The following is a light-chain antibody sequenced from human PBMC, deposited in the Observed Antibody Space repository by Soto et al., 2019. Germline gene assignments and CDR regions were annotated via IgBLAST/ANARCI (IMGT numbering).Light chain of an antibody. Sequence: DIQMTQSPSTLSASVGDRVTITCRASQSINSWLAWYQEKPGKAPKLLIYKASSLESGVTSRFDSSGSWTECTLAISRLQPDDFATFYCQQYNSYSYTCGQGPNLEIK. CDR3: QQYNSYSYT. CDR2: KAS. CDR1: QSINSW. J-gene: IGKJ2*01. V-gene: IGKV1-5*03.